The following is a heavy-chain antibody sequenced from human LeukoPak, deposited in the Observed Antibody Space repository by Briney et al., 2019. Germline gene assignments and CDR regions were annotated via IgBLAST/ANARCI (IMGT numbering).Heavy chain of an antibody. J-gene: IGHJ4*02. D-gene: IGHD5-12*01. CDR3: ARDRGGGYDPFDY. CDR2: IYTSGST. V-gene: IGHV4-59*01. Sequence: SETLSLTCTVSGSISGYYWSWIRQPPGKGLEWIGYIYTSGSTNYNPSLESRVTISVDTSKNQFSLKLSSVTAADTAVYYCARDRGGGYDPFDYWGQGTLVTVSS. CDR1: GSISGYY.